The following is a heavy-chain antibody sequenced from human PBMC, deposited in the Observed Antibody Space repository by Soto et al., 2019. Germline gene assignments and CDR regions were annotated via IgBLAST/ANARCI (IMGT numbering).Heavy chain of an antibody. Sequence: QVQLVESGGGVVQPGRSLRLSCAASGFTFSSYAMHWVRQAPGKGLEWVAVISYDGSNKYYADSVKGRFTISRDNSKNXLYLQMNSLRAEDTAVYYCARASDDYYDSSGPFDYWGQGTLVTVSS. CDR2: ISYDGSNK. CDR3: ARASDDYYDSSGPFDY. J-gene: IGHJ4*02. V-gene: IGHV3-30-3*01. CDR1: GFTFSSYA. D-gene: IGHD3-22*01.